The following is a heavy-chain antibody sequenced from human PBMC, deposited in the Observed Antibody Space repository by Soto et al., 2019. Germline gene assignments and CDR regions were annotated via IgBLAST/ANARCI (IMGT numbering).Heavy chain of an antibody. CDR3: ARQALIAAAGTSLGFDP. CDR1: GGSISSSSYY. V-gene: IGHV4-39*01. D-gene: IGHD6-13*01. Sequence: QLQLQESGPGLVKPSETLSLTCTVSGGSISSSSYYWGWIRQPPGKGLEWIGSIYYSGSTYYNPSLKSRVTISVDTSKNQFSLKLSSVTAADTAVYYCARQALIAAAGTSLGFDPWGQGTLVTVSS. CDR2: IYYSGST. J-gene: IGHJ5*02.